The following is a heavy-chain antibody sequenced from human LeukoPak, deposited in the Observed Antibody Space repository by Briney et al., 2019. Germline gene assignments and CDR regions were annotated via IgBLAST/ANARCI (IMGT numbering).Heavy chain of an antibody. D-gene: IGHD3-10*01. V-gene: IGHV1-18*01. CDR3: ARVGYYYGSGSYPGY. CDR1: GYTFTSYG. CDR2: ISAYNGNT. J-gene: IGHJ4*02. Sequence: ASVKVSCKASGYTFTSYGISWVRQAPGQGLEWMGWISAYNGNTNYAQKLQGRVTMTTDTSTSTAYMELRSLRSDDTAVYYCARVGYYYGSGSYPGYWGQGTLVTVSS.